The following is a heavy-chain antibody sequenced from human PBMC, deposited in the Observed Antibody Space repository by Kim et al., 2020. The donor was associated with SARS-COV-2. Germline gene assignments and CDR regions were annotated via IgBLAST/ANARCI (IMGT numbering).Heavy chain of an antibody. CDR2: IYHSGST. D-gene: IGHD5-12*01. V-gene: IGHV4-38-2*02. CDR3: AKDDSGFLRFSWYFDL. CDR1: GYSISSGYY. Sequence: SETLSLTCNVSGYSISSGYYRGWIRPPPGKGLEWIGSIYHSGSTYYTPSLKSRVTISVDTSKNQFSLKLSSVTAADTAIYYCAKDDSGFLRFSWYFDLWGRGTLVTVSS. J-gene: IGHJ2*01.